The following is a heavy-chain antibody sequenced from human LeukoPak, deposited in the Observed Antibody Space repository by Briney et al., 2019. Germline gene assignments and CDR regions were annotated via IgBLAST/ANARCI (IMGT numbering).Heavy chain of an antibody. CDR2: IYHSGST. D-gene: IGHD4-17*01. Sequence: SETLSLTCTVSGYSISSGYYWGWIRQPPGKGLEWIGSIYHSGSTYYNPSLKSRVTISVDTSKNQFSLKLSSVTAADTAVYYCARDQTTVTTRIRFFDYWGQGTLVTVSS. CDR3: ARDQTTVTTRIRFFDY. V-gene: IGHV4-38-2*02. J-gene: IGHJ4*02. CDR1: GYSISSGYY.